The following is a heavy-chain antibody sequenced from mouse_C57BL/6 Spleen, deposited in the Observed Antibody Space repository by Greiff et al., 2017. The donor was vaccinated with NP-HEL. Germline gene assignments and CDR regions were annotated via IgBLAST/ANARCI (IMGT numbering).Heavy chain of an antibody. V-gene: IGHV5-15*01. Sequence: DVMLVESGGGLVQPGGSLKLSCAASGFTFSDYGMAWVRQAPRKGPEWVAFISNLAYSIYYVDTVTGRFTISRENAKNTLYLEMSSLRSEDTAMYYCARLGSSYWYFDVWGTGTTVTVSS. CDR2: ISNLAYSI. CDR1: GFTFSDYG. CDR3: ARLGSSYWYFDV. D-gene: IGHD1-1*01. J-gene: IGHJ1*03.